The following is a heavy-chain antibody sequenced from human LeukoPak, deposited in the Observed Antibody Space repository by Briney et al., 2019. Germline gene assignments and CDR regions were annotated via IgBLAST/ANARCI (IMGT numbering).Heavy chain of an antibody. D-gene: IGHD2-2*01. CDR3: AKDGYPLGYCSSTSCPYYFNY. CDR2: ISYDGSDK. Sequence: GGSLRLSCAASGFTFSSYGMHWVRQAPGKGLEWVAVISYDGSDKYYAGSVKGRFTISRDNSKNTLYLQMNSLRTEDTAVYYCAKDGYPLGYCSSTSCPYYFNYWGQGTLVTVSS. CDR1: GFTFSSYG. J-gene: IGHJ4*02. V-gene: IGHV3-30*18.